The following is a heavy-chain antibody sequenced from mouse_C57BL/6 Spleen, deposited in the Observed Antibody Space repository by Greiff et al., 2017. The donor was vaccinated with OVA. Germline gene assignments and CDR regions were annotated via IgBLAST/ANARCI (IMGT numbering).Heavy chain of an antibody. V-gene: IGHV1-82*01. CDR2: IYPGDGDT. J-gene: IGHJ1*03. D-gene: IGHD4-1*01. CDR1: GYAFSSAW. CDR3: ERWAKHGWYFGV. Sequence: QVQLKQSGPELVQPGASVTISCKASGYAFSSAWMNWVKQRPGKGLEWIGRIYPGDGDTNYNGKFKGKATLTADKSSITAYMQLSSLTSEYSAVYFCERWAKHGWYFGVWGTGTPVTVSS.